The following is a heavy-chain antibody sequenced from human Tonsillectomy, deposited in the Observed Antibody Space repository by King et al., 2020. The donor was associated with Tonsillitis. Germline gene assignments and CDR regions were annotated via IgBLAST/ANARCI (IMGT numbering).Heavy chain of an antibody. J-gene: IGHJ4*02. CDR3: ARSSSGVLDY. Sequence: QLVQSGREVKKPGASVKVSCKASGYTFTTYGITWVRQAPGQGLEWMGWISPFNGDTNFGQKFQARVTMTTDTSTSTAYMELRTLRYDDTAVYYCARSSSGVLDYWGQGTLVTVSS. CDR1: GYTFTTYG. CDR2: ISPFNGDT. D-gene: IGHD2-8*01. V-gene: IGHV1-18*01.